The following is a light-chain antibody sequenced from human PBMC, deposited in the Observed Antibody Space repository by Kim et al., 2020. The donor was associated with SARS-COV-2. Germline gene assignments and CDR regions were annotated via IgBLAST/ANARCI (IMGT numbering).Light chain of an antibody. CDR1: QGIGTS. Sequence: AIQLAQSPSSLSASVGDRVTITCRASQGIGTSLAWYRQRPGKAPQLLMEGTSTLESGVPSGFTGSGSGTDFILTISSLQPEDFATYYCQHFKSSPPTFGQGTQVDIK. J-gene: IGKJ1*01. CDR2: GTS. CDR3: QHFKSSPPT. V-gene: IGKV1-13*02.